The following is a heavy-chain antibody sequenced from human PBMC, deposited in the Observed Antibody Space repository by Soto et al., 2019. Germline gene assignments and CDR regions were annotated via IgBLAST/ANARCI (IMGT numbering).Heavy chain of an antibody. CDR2: ISGYNGNA. V-gene: IGHV1-18*01. CDR3: ARSTYYYDSSGYYYFDY. CDR1: GYTFTSCG. D-gene: IGHD3-22*01. J-gene: IGHJ4*01. Sequence: ASVKVSCKASGYTFTSCGISWVRQAPGQVREWMVWISGYNGNANYXXKLQGRVXXTTDASTSTAXMELRXLRSDDTAVYYCARSTYYYDSSGYYYFDYXX.